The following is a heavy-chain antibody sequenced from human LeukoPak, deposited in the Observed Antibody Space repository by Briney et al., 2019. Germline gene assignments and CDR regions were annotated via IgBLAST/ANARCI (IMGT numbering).Heavy chain of an antibody. CDR1: GFTVSSNY. CDR3: AKDAHSGSYFDY. D-gene: IGHD1-26*01. Sequence: GGSLRLSCAASGFTVSSNYMTWVRQAPGKGLEWVSIIYSGGSTSYADSVKGRFTISRDNSKNTLYLQMNSLRVEDTAVYYCAKDAHSGSYFDYWGQGIVVTVSS. V-gene: IGHV3-53*01. J-gene: IGHJ4*01. CDR2: IYSGGST.